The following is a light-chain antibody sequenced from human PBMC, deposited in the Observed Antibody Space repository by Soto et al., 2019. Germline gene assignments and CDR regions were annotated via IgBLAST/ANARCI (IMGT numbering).Light chain of an antibody. CDR1: QSVSNN. CDR2: AAS. Sequence: IVMTQSPATLSVSPGERATLSCRASQSVSNNVAWYQQKPGQAPRVVIYAASMRATGIPARFSGRGSGTEFTLTISSLQSEDFALYYCQHYNDWPPWTFGQGTKVEIK. CDR3: QHYNDWPPWT. J-gene: IGKJ1*01. V-gene: IGKV3-15*01.